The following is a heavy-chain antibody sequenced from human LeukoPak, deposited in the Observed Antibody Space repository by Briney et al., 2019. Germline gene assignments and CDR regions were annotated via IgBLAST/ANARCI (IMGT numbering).Heavy chain of an antibody. D-gene: IGHD6-13*01. CDR3: ARHGPEQQLVLDWYFDL. CDR1: AFTFSSYS. V-gene: IGHV3-21*01. Sequence: GGSLRLSCAASAFTFSSYSMNWVRQAPGKGLEWVSSISSSGSYIYYADSVKGRFTISRDNAKNSLYLQMNSLRAEDTALYYCARHGPEQQLVLDWYFDLWGRGTLVTVSS. CDR2: ISSSGSYI. J-gene: IGHJ2*01.